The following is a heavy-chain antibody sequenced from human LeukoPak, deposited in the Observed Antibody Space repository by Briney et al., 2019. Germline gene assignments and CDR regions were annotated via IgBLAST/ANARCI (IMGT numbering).Heavy chain of an antibody. Sequence: ASETLSLTCAVYGGSFSGYYWSWIRQPPGKGLEWIGEINHSGSTNYNPSLKSRVTISVDTSKNQFSLKLSSVTAADTAVYYCARGCGTMIVVVPLDYWGQGTLVTVSS. V-gene: IGHV4-34*01. CDR3: ARGCGTMIVVVPLDY. J-gene: IGHJ4*02. CDR1: GGSFSGYY. CDR2: INHSGST. D-gene: IGHD3-22*01.